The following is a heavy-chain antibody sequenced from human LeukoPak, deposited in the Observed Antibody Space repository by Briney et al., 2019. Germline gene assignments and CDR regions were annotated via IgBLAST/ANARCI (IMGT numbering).Heavy chain of an antibody. D-gene: IGHD1-14*01. CDR3: ARPPPNWWNHDAFDI. CDR2: ISYDGSNK. Sequence: GGSLRLSCAASGFTFSSYAMHWVRQAPGKGLEWVAVISYDGSNKYYADSVKGRFTISRDNSKNTLYLQMNSMRAEDTAVYYCARPPPNWWNHDAFDIWGQGTMVTVSS. CDR1: GFTFSSYA. V-gene: IGHV3-30-3*01. J-gene: IGHJ3*02.